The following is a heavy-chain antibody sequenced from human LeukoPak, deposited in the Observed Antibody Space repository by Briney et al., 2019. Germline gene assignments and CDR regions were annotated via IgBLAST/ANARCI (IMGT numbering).Heavy chain of an antibody. CDR2: IYYTGST. CDR1: GGSISSHF. V-gene: IGHV4-59*11. CDR3: ARGSPSRMGYYYYYMDV. J-gene: IGHJ6*03. D-gene: IGHD1-26*01. Sequence: SETLSLTCTVSGGSISSHFWSWIRQPPGKGLEWIGYIYYTGSTNYNPSLLRRVTISLDTSKNQFSLMLSSVTAADTAVYYCARGSPSRMGYYYYYMDVWGKGTTVTVSS.